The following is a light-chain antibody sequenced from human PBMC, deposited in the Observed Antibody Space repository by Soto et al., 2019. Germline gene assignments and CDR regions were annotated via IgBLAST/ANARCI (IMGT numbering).Light chain of an antibody. J-gene: IGKJ2*01. V-gene: IGKV1-12*01. CDR3: QPDNSFPYT. CDR1: QGITSW. Sequence: DIQMTQSPSSVSASVGARVTITYRASQGITSWLAWYQQKPRKAPKLLIYAASSLQSGVPSRFSGSGSVTDFTLTISSLQPEDFAPDYCQPDNSFPYTFGQGTKLEIK. CDR2: AAS.